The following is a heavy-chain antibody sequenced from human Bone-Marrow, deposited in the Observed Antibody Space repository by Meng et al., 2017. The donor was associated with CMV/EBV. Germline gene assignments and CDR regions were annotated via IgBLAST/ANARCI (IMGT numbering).Heavy chain of an antibody. CDR1: GFTFSSYS. V-gene: IGHV3-21*01. Sequence: GGSLRLSCAASGFTFSSYSMNWVRQAPGKGLEWVSSISSSSYIYYADSVKGRFTISRDNAKNSLYLQMNSLRAEDTAVYYCARGVEMATITFPIGSLNWFDPWGQGTLVTVSS. D-gene: IGHD5-24*01. CDR2: ISSSSYI. CDR3: ARGVEMATITFPIGSLNWFDP. J-gene: IGHJ5*02.